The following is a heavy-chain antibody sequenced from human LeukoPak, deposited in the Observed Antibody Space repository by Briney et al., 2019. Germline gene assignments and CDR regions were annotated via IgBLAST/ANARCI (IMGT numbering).Heavy chain of an antibody. CDR3: ARGGGYSYGTFDY. CDR1: GGSISSYY. Sequence: SETLSLTCTVSGGSISSYYWSWIRQPPGKGLEWIGYIYYSGSTYYNPSLKSRVTISVDTSKNQFSLKLSSVTAADTAVYYCARGGGYSYGTFDYWGQGTLVTVSS. V-gene: IGHV4-59*08. J-gene: IGHJ4*02. D-gene: IGHD5-18*01. CDR2: IYYSGST.